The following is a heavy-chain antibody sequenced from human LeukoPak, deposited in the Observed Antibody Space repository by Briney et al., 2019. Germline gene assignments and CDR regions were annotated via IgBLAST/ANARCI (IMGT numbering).Heavy chain of an antibody. Sequence: GGSLRLSCAASGFTFTDYSMNWVRQAPGKGLEWVSLISRSSAIIYYADSVKGRFTIFRDNAKNSLYLQMNTLRDENTAVYYCARDLTYAFNIWGQGTMVTVSS. J-gene: IGHJ3*02. CDR3: ARDLTYAFNI. V-gene: IGHV3-48*02. CDR2: ISRSSAII. D-gene: IGHD1-20*01. CDR1: GFTFTDYS.